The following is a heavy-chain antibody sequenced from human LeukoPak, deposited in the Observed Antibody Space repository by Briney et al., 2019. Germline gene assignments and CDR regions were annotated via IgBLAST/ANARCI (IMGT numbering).Heavy chain of an antibody. CDR1: GFTVSSNY. D-gene: IGHD3-10*01. J-gene: IGHJ4*02. Sequence: GGSLRLSCAASGFTVSSNYMSWVRQAPGKGLEWVSVIYSGGRTYYADSVKGRFTISRDSSKNTLYLQMNSLRAEDTAVYYCARLYGSGSYFYWGQGTLVIVSP. CDR2: IYSGGRT. CDR3: ARLYGSGSYFY. V-gene: IGHV3-53*01.